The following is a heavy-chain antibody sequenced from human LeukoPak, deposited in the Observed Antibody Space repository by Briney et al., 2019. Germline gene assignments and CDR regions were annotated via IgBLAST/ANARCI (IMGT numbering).Heavy chain of an antibody. V-gene: IGHV4-39*07. CDR3: ARDLGDYYFDY. D-gene: IGHD2-21*02. CDR2: INHSGST. J-gene: IGHJ4*02. CDR1: GGSISSSAYY. Sequence: SETLSLTCTVSGGSISSSAYYWSWIRQPPGKGLEWIGEINHSGSTNYNPSLKSRVTISVDTSKNQFSLKLSSVTAADTAVYYCARDLGDYYFDYWGQGTLVTVSS.